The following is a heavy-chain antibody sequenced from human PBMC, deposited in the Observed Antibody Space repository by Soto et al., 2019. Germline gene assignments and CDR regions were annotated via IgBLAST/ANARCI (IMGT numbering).Heavy chain of an antibody. V-gene: IGHV4-34*01. D-gene: IGHD3-10*01. CDR2: INHSGST. CDR3: ARDRRFHYPPLMGRNYYYGMDV. J-gene: IGHJ6*02. Sequence: SETLSLTCAVYGGSFSGYYWSWIRQPPGKGLEWIGEINHSGSTNYNPSLKYRVTISVDTSKNQFSLNLTSVTAADTAVYYCARDRRFHYPPLMGRNYYYGMDVWGQGTTVTVSS. CDR1: GGSFSGYY.